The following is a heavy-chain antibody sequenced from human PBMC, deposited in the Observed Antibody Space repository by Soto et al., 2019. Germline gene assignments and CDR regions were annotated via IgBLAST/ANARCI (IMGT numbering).Heavy chain of an antibody. D-gene: IGHD1-1*01. Sequence: QVQLVQSGAEVRKPGSSVKVSCQSFGGSFSSYAFSWVRQAPGQGLEWLGGLIVILGTTDYAQKFKGRVTFPADEGTSTAYMEVSSLESEDTAIYYCARRTLGSSIGIGDFWGQGALVTVSS. V-gene: IGHV1-69*01. J-gene: IGHJ4*02. CDR2: LIVILGTT. CDR3: ARRTLGSSIGIGDF. CDR1: GGSFSSYA.